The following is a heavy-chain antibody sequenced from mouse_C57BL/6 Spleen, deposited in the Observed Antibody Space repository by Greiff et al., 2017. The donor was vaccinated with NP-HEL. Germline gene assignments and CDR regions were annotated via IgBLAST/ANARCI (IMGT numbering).Heavy chain of an antibody. CDR3: ARSGYGDDGGFAY. V-gene: IGHV1-64*01. D-gene: IGHD2-2*01. CDR2: IHPNSGST. Sequence: VQLQQPGAELVKPGASVKLSCKASGYTFTSYWMHWVKQRPGQGLEWIGMIHPNSGSTNYNEKFKSKATLTVDKSSSTAYMQLSSLTSEDSAVYYCARSGYGDDGGFAYWGQGTLVTVSA. CDR1: GYTFTSYW. J-gene: IGHJ3*01.